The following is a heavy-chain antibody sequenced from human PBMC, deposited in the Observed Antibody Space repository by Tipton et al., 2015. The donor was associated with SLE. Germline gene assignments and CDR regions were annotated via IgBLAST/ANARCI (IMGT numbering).Heavy chain of an antibody. CDR1: GGSFSGYY. Sequence: LSLTCAVYGGSFSGYYWSWVRQAPGKGLEWVANIKQDGGEKYYVDSVKGRFTISRDNAKNSLYLQMNSLRAEDTAVYYCAKDLRDSSGYYYFDYWGQGTLVTVSS. D-gene: IGHD3-22*01. CDR3: AKDLRDSSGYYYFDY. J-gene: IGHJ4*02. CDR2: IKQDGGEK. V-gene: IGHV3-7*01.